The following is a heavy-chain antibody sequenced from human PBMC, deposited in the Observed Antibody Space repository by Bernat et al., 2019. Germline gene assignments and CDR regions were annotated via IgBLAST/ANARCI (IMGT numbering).Heavy chain of an antibody. J-gene: IGHJ3*02. CDR1: GGSISSYY. V-gene: IGHV4-59*01. CDR3: ARGVYVWGSYRRDAFDI. CDR2: IYYSGST. Sequence: QVQLQESGPGLVKPSETLSLTCTVSGGSISSYYWSWIRQPPGKGLEWIGYIYYSGSTNYYPSLKSRVTISVDTSKNQFSLKLSSVTAADTAMYYCARGVYVWGSYRRDAFDIWGQGTMVTVSS. D-gene: IGHD3-16*02.